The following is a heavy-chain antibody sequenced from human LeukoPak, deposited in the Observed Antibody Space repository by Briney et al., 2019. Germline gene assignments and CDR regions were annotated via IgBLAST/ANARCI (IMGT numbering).Heavy chain of an antibody. CDR3: ARDFVAGPYNWFDP. Sequence: SETLSLTCTVSGGSISSGSYYWSWIRQPARKGLEWIGRIYTSGSTNYNPSLKSRVTISVDTSKNQFSLKLSSVTAADTAVYYCARDFVAGPYNWFDPWGQGTLVTVSS. J-gene: IGHJ5*02. D-gene: IGHD6-19*01. V-gene: IGHV4-61*02. CDR1: GGSISSGSYY. CDR2: IYTSGST.